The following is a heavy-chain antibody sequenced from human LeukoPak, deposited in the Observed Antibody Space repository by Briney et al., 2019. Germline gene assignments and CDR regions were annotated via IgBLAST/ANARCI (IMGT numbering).Heavy chain of an antibody. D-gene: IGHD2-8*01. Sequence: GGSLRLSCAGSGFTLRSYGMTWVRQAPGKGLEWVSSISGNGGVTTYADSVKGRFTMSRDNSRNTLYLQMDSLRAEDTAVYYCAKDPNGDYIGAFDAWGQGTMVTVSS. CDR3: AKDPNGDYIGAFDA. V-gene: IGHV3-23*01. CDR2: ISGNGGVT. J-gene: IGHJ3*01. CDR1: GFTLRSYG.